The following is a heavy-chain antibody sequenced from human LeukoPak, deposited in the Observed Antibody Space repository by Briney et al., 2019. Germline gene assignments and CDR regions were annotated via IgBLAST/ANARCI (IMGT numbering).Heavy chain of an antibody. D-gene: IGHD2-15*01. V-gene: IGHV4-31*03. CDR3: ALGYCGGGSCYAREYFQH. Sequence: SETLSLTCTVSGGSISSGGYYWTWIRQHPGKGLEWLGYIYYSGSTYYNPSLKSRVTISVDTSKNQFSLKLISVTASDTAVYYCALGYCGGGSCYAREYFQHWGQGTLDTVSS. CDR2: IYYSGST. J-gene: IGHJ1*01. CDR1: GGSISSGGYY.